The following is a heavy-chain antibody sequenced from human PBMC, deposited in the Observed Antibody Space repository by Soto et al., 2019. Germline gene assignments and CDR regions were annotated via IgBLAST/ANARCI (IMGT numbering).Heavy chain of an antibody. V-gene: IGHV3-30*18. CDR3: AKAHILVVTAIDY. Sequence: QVQLVESGGGVVQPGRSLRLSCAASGFTFSSYGMHWVRQAPGKGLEWVAVISYDGSNKYYADSVKGRFTIARDNSKNTGYLQMNSLRAEDKAVYYCAKAHILVVTAIDYWGQGTLVTVSS. D-gene: IGHD2-21*02. CDR1: GFTFSSYG. CDR2: ISYDGSNK. J-gene: IGHJ4*02.